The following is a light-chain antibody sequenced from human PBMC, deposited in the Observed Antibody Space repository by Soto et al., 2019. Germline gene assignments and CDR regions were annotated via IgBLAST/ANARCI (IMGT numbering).Light chain of an antibody. CDR3: QQYYLYPRT. CDR2: AAS. CDR1: QGISTY. J-gene: IGKJ1*01. V-gene: IGKV1-9*01. Sequence: IQLTQSPSSLSASVGDRVTITCRASQGISTYLAWYQQKPGKAPKLLIYAASTLQSGVPSRFSGSGSGTDFTLTISSLQSEDFATYYCQQYYLYPRTFGQGTKVDIK.